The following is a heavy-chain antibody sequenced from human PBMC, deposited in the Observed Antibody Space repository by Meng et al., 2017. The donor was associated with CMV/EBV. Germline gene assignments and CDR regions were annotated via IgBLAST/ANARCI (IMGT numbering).Heavy chain of an antibody. J-gene: IGHJ5*02. CDR2: IDTGATRT. V-gene: IGHV3-23*03. Sequence: GESLKISCAASGFSFSNFAMTRVRQAPGKGLEWVSVIDTGATRTYYADSVKGRFIVTREDFKNTLFLQMNSLRAEDTAVYYCAKDLSFGYSSGVFDPWGQGTLVTVSS. D-gene: IGHD5-18*01. CDR3: AKDLSFGYSSGVFDP. CDR1: GFSFSNFA.